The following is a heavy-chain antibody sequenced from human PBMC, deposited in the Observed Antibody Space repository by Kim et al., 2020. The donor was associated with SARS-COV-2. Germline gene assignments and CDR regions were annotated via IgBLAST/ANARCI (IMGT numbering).Heavy chain of an antibody. J-gene: IGHJ6*02. Sequence: SETLSLTCTVSGGSISSSSYYWGWIRQPPGKGLEWIGSIYYSGSTYYNPSLKSRVTISVDTSKNQFSLKLSSVTAADTAVYYCARHEGSSSSLYYYYYGMDVWGQGTTVTVSS. V-gene: IGHV4-39*01. CDR3: ARHEGSSSSLYYYYYGMDV. CDR2: IYYSGST. CDR1: GGSISSSSYY. D-gene: IGHD6-6*01.